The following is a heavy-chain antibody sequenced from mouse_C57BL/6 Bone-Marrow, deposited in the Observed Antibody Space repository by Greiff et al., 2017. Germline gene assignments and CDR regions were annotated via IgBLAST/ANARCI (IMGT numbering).Heavy chain of an antibody. J-gene: IGHJ2*01. CDR2: ISSCSSTI. V-gene: IGHV5-17*01. D-gene: IGHD1-1*01. CDR1: GFTFSDYG. Sequence: EVKLMESGGGLVKPGGSLKLSCAASGFTFSDYGMHWVRQAPEKGLEWVAYISSCSSTIYYADTVKGRFTISRDNAKNTLFLQMTSLRSEDTAMYYCAREILPGPFDYWGQGTTLTVSS. CDR3: AREILPGPFDY.